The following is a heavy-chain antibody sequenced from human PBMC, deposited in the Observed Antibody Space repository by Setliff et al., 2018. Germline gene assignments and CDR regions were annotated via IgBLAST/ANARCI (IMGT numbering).Heavy chain of an antibody. V-gene: IGHV3-15*01. CDR3: TTDPSPTFGGVIGAAFDI. CDR2: VKTNADGGTA. J-gene: IGHJ3*02. D-gene: IGHD3-16*01. Sequence: PGGSLRLSCAASGFTFSHNWMNWVRQAPGKGLEWVGRVKTNADGGTADYAVPVKGRFTISRDDSKDTLYLQMNNLKTEDTGVYYCTTDPSPTFGGVIGAAFDIWGQGTMVTVSS. CDR1: GFTFSHNW.